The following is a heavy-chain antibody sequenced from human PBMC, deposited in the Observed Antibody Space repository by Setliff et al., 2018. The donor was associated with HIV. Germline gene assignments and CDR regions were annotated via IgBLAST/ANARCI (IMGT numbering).Heavy chain of an antibody. J-gene: IGHJ4*02. CDR3: ARASRWGSIPFDH. CDR2: IYNSGGT. D-gene: IGHD2-21*01. V-gene: IGHV4-31*03. Sequence: KPSETLSLTCTVSGGSISTGGYYWSWIRQHPGKGLEWIGYIYNSGGTYYNPSLKSRITMSIDTSKNQFSLKLNSVTAADTAVYFCARASRWGSIPFDHWGQGTLVTSPQ. CDR1: GGSISTGGYY.